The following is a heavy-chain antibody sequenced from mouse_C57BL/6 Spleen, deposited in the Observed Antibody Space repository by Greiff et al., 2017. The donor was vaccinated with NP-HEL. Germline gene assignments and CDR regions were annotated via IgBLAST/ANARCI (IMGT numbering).Heavy chain of an antibody. Sequence: QVQLQQPGAELVRPGSSVKLSCKASGYTFTSYWMHWVKQRPIQGLEWIGNIDPSDRETHYNQKFKDKATLTVDKSSSTAYMQLSSLTSEDSAVYYCARYGDGVYYFDYWGQGTTLTVSS. D-gene: IGHD1-1*01. CDR1: GYTFTSYW. CDR3: ARYGDGVYYFDY. CDR2: IDPSDRET. J-gene: IGHJ2*01. V-gene: IGHV1-52*01.